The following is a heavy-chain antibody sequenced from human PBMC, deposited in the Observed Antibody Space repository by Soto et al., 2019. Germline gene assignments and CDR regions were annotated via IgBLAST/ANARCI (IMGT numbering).Heavy chain of an antibody. CDR3: TKARLWGGDGYSSYYYNAMDV. CDR2: INSDGSST. Sequence: HPGGSLRLSCAASGFTFSSYWMHWVRQAPGKGLVWVSRINSDGSSTSYADSVKGRFTISRDNAKNSLYLQMNSLRPEDTALYYCTKARLWGGDGYSSYYYNAMDVWGQGTTVTVS. V-gene: IGHV3-74*01. D-gene: IGHD5-12*01. CDR1: GFTFSSYW. J-gene: IGHJ6*02.